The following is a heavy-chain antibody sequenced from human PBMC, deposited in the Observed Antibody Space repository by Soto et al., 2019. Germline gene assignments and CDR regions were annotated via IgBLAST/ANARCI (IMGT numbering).Heavy chain of an antibody. D-gene: IGHD3-16*01. CDR1: GVSIRSYY. V-gene: IGHV4-4*07. J-gene: IGHJ5*02. CDR2: IYSSEDT. Sequence: SETLSLTCSVSGVSIRSYYWSWIRQPAGKGLQWIGRIYSSEDTNYNPSLKSRVTMSLDTSKNQVSLKLRSVTAADTAVYYCVRDSYDYLCGRTRDWLHPWGQGTMVTVSS. CDR3: VRDSYDYLCGRTRDWLHP.